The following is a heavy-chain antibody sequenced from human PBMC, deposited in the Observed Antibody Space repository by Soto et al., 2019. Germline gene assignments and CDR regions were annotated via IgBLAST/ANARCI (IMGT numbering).Heavy chain of an antibody. J-gene: IGHJ6*02. Sequence: EVQLVQSGAEAREPGQSLKIACKASGYTFNTYWIDWVRQVPGKGLEWMGIIYPRDSDTTYSPSFQGQVTISVDKSISTAYLPWSSLRASDTAMYYCGRAPTLGSRYFGVDVWGQGTMVTVSS. D-gene: IGHD7-27*01. V-gene: IGHV5-51*03. CDR2: IYPRDSDT. CDR3: GRAPTLGSRYFGVDV. CDR1: GYTFNTYW.